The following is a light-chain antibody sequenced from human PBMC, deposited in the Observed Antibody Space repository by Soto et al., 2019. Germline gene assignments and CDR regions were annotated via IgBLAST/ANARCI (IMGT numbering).Light chain of an antibody. CDR2: EVT. V-gene: IGLV2-14*03. J-gene: IGLJ3*02. CDR1: TNDVGGYNY. CDR3: SSYTSSYTWI. Sequence: QSALTQPASVSGSPGQSITISCSGTTNDVGGYNYVSWYQQHPGKAPKLLIYEVTDRPSGVSSRFSGSKSGNAASLTISGLQAEDEGDYYCSSYTSSYTWIFGGGTKVTVL.